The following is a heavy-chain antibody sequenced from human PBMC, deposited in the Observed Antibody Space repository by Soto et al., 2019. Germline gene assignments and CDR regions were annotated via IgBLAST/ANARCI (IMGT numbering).Heavy chain of an antibody. CDR1: GFTFSSYG. CDR2: ISYDGSNK. V-gene: IGHV3-30*03. Sequence: GGSLRLSCAASGFTFSSYGMHWVRQAPGKGLEWVAVISYDGSNKYYADSVKGRFTISRDNSKNTLYLQMNSLRADDTAVYYCAGTLFRRSANPAAGTIYYYYGMDVWGQGTTVTVSS. J-gene: IGHJ6*02. D-gene: IGHD6-13*01. CDR3: AGTLFRRSANPAAGTIYYYYGMDV.